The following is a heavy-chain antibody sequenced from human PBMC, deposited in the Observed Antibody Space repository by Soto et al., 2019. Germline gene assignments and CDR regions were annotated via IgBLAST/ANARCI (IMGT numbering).Heavy chain of an antibody. CDR3: ARGYCGGDCYYGAFGGHFDS. D-gene: IGHD2-21*02. Sequence: QLQLQESGSGLVKPSQTLSLTCAVSGDSISSGGYSWNWIRQPPGKGLEWIGYIYHSGLNYYNPSLRSLVSMAVDRSKNQFSLNLSSVTAAATAVFYCARGYCGGDCYYGAFGGHFDSWGQGTLVTVSS. CDR1: GDSISSGGYS. V-gene: IGHV4-30-2*01. CDR2: IYHSGLN. J-gene: IGHJ4*02.